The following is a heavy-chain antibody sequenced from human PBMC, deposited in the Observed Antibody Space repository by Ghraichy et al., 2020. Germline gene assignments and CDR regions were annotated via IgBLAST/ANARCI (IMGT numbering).Heavy chain of an antibody. CDR2: IYTSGST. J-gene: IGHJ4*02. V-gene: IGHV4-4*07. CDR1: GGSISSYY. D-gene: IGHD4-11*01. Sequence: ESLNISCTVSGGSISSYYWSWIRQPAGKGLEWIGRIYTSGSTNYNPSLKSRVTMSVDTSKNQFSLKLSSVTAADTAVYYCARDASNDYSNFQLDYWGQGTLVTVSS. CDR3: ARDASNDYSNFQLDY.